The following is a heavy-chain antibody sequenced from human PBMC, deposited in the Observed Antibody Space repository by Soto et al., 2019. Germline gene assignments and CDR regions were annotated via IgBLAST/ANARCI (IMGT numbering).Heavy chain of an antibody. CDR3: ARRLAPSVSALGY. CDR1: GLTFSSSS. J-gene: IGHJ4*02. D-gene: IGHD1-26*01. Sequence: GGSLRLSCTVSGLTFSSSSVHWVRQAPGKGLEWVAVISENGDRQYSTDSVRGRFLVSRDTFNNTIYLQMNSLRPEDTGEYFCARRLAPSVSALGYWGQGALVTVSS. V-gene: IGHV3-30-3*01. CDR2: ISENGDRQ.